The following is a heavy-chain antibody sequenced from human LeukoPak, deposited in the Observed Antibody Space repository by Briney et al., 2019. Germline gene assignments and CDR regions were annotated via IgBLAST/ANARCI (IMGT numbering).Heavy chain of an antibody. CDR3: ARGPYCNGVTCYSQYFDY. Sequence: GGSVKVSCKASGYTYSTYGISWVRQAPGQGLEWMGWISAYNGDTNYAQKLQGRVTITTDTSTSTAYMELRSLRSDDTAVYYCARGPYCNGVTCYSQYFDYWGQGTLVTVSS. J-gene: IGHJ4*02. CDR1: GYTYSTYG. V-gene: IGHV1-18*01. D-gene: IGHD2-15*01. CDR2: ISAYNGDT.